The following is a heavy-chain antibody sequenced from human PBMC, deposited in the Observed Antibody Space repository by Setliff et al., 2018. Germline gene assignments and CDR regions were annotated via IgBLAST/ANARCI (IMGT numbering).Heavy chain of an antibody. CDR3: ASNPFNSGPPYYFDY. V-gene: IGHV4-39*01. Sequence: SETLSLTCNVSGGSFSTSSDYWGWIRQPPGKGLEWIGSINYSGRNYYNPSLKSRVTIFADTSKNQFSLKLNSVTAADTAVYYCASNPFNSGPPYYFDYWGQGTLVTVSS. CDR1: GGSFSTSSDY. J-gene: IGHJ4*02. CDR2: INYSGRN. D-gene: IGHD6-19*01.